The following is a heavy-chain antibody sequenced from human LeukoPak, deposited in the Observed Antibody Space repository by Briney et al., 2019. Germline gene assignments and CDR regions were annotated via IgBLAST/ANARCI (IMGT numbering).Heavy chain of an antibody. CDR2: ISAYNGNT. CDR3: ARGLVGATWGNWFDP. Sequence: GASVKVSFKASGYTFTSYGISWVRQAPGQGLEWMGWISAYNGNTNYAQKLQGRVTMTTDTSTSTAYMELRSLRSDDTAVYYCARGLVGATWGNWFDPWGQGTLVTVSS. D-gene: IGHD1-26*01. V-gene: IGHV1-18*01. CDR1: GYTFTSYG. J-gene: IGHJ5*02.